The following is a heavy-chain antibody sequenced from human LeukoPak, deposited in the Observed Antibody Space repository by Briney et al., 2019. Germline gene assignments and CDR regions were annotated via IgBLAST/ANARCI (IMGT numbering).Heavy chain of an antibody. CDR1: GGTFSSYA. D-gene: IGHD6-13*01. Sequence: SVRVSCKASGGTFSSYAISWVRQAPGQGLEWMGRIIPILGTANYAQKFQGRVTITADKSTSTAYMELSSLRSEDTAVYYCARDRNIAAAGTGYWGQGTLVTVSS. V-gene: IGHV1-69*04. CDR2: IIPILGTA. CDR3: ARDRNIAAAGTGY. J-gene: IGHJ4*02.